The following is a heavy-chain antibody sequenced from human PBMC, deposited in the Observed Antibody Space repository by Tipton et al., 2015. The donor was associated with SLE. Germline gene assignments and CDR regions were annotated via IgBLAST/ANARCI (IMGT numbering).Heavy chain of an antibody. CDR1: GGSISGYY. CDR2: IYHSGST. J-gene: IGHJ5*02. V-gene: IGHV4-59*12. CDR3: AKTGPKKGSDWFRWFDP. D-gene: IGHD6-19*01. Sequence: TLSLTCTVSGGSISGYYWSWIRQSPGKGLEWIGEIYHSGSTNYNPSLKSRVTISVDTSKNQFSLKLTSMTAADTAVYYCAKTGPKKGSDWFRWFDPWGQGTLVTVSS.